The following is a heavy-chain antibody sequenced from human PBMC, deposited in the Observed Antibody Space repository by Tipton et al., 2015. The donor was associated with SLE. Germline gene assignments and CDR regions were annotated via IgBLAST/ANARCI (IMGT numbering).Heavy chain of an antibody. CDR1: GGSISSHY. Sequence: TLSLTCTVSGGSISSHYWSWIRQPPGKGLEWIGYIYYSGSTNYNPSLKSRVTISVDTSKNQFSLKLSSVTAADTAVYYCAGRDAFDIWGQGTMVTVSS. D-gene: IGHD1-26*01. V-gene: IGHV4-59*08. CDR2: IYYSGST. CDR3: AGRDAFDI. J-gene: IGHJ3*02.